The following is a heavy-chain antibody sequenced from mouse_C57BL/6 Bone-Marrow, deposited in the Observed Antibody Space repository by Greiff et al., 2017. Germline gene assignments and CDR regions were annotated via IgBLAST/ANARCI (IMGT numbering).Heavy chain of an antibody. CDR3: AREDYALHY. V-gene: IGHV1-19*01. CDR1: GYTFTDYY. J-gene: IGHJ2*01. D-gene: IGHD2-4*01. Sequence: EVQLQQSGPVLVQPGASVKLSCKASGYTFTDYYMNWVQQSPGKSLEWIGVIIPYNGGTSYNEKFKGKATLTVDKSSSTAYMQLNSLTSEDTEFYYCAREDYALHYWGQGTTVTVSS. CDR2: IIPYNGGT.